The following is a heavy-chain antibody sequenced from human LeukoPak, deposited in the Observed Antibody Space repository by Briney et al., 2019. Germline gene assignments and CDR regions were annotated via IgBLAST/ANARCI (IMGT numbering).Heavy chain of an antibody. J-gene: IGHJ3*02. D-gene: IGHD1-26*01. CDR1: GYTFTSYG. CDR3: ASAVGATNDAFDI. CDR2: MNPNSGNT. Sequence: ASVKVSCKASGYTFTSYGISWVRQATGQGLEWMGWMNPNSGNTGYAQKFQGRVTITRNTSISTAYMELSSLRSEDTAVYYCASAVGATNDAFDIWGQGTMVTVSS. V-gene: IGHV1-8*03.